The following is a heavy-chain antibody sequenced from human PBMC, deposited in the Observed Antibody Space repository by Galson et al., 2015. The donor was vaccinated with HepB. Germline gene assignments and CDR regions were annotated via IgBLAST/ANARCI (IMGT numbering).Heavy chain of an antibody. CDR2: ISYDGSNK. D-gene: IGHD6-19*01. V-gene: IGHV3-30*04. CDR3: AREDLVEGWAVNFDL. J-gene: IGHJ2*01. CDR1: GFTFSSYA. Sequence: SLRLSCAASGFTFSSYAMHWVRQAPGKGLEWVAVISYDGSNKYYADSVKGRFTISRDNSKNTLYLQMNSLRAEDTAVYYCAREDLVEGWAVNFDLWGRGTLVTVSS.